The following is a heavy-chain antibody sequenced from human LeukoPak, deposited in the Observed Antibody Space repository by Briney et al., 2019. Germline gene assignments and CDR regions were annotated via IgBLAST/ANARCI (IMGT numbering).Heavy chain of an antibody. J-gene: IGHJ4*02. D-gene: IGHD6-19*01. Sequence: GRSLRLSCAASGFTIDDYAMHWVRQAPGKGLEWVSGISWNSGSIGYADSVKGRFTISRDNAKNSLYLQMNSLRAEDTALYYCAKDKDSSGWYSDYWGQGTLVTVSS. CDR2: ISWNSGSI. CDR1: GFTIDDYA. CDR3: AKDKDSSGWYSDY. V-gene: IGHV3-9*01.